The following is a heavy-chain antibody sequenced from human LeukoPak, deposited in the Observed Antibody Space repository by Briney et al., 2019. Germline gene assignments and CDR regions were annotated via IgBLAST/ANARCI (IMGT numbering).Heavy chain of an antibody. J-gene: IGHJ4*02. D-gene: IGHD3-10*01. V-gene: IGHV3-74*01. CDR1: GFTLSSYW. CDR3: ANPGGFMVRDDY. CDR2: IYTAGSST. Sequence: GGSLRLSCAASGFTLSSYWMHWVRQAPGKGLVWVSGIYTAGSSTIYADSVKGRFTISRDNSKNTLYLQMNSLRAEDTAVYYCANPGGFMVRDDYWGQGTLVTVSS.